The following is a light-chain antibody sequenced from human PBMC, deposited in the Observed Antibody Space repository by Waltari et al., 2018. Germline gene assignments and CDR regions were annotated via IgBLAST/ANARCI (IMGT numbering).Light chain of an antibody. V-gene: IGKV3-15*01. CDR1: QSVSSN. Sequence: EIVMTQSPATLSVSPGERATLSCRASQSVSSNLAWYQQKPGQAPRLLIYGASIRATGIPARFSCSGSGTEFTLTIGSLQSEDFAVYYCQQYNNWPSWTFGQGTKVEIK. CDR3: QQYNNWPSWT. J-gene: IGKJ1*01. CDR2: GAS.